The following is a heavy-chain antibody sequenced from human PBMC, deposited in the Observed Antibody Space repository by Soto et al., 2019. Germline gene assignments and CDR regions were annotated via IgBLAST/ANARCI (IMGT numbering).Heavy chain of an antibody. CDR3: VRERGPFDAFDF. V-gene: IGHV3-33*01. Sequence: GGSLRLSCAASGFMFTKYGMHWVRQAPGKGLEGVAVVWANGINNYYADFVEGRFTISSDNSKSSLFLQMNSLRVEDTAVYYCVRERGPFDAFDFWGQGTMVTVSS. J-gene: IGHJ3*01. CDR1: GFMFTKYG. CDR2: VWANGINN.